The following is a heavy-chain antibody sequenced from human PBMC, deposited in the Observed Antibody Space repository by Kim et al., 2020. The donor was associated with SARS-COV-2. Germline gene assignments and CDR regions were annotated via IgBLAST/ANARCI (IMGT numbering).Heavy chain of an antibody. CDR1: GFTFSSYA. CDR2: ISYDGSNK. CDR3: ARRPSGSYSSD. V-gene: IGHV3-30-3*01. D-gene: IGHD1-26*01. J-gene: IGHJ4*02. Sequence: GGSLRLSCAASGFTFSSYAMHWVRQAPGKGLEWVAVISYDGSNKYYADSVKGRFTISRDNSKNTLYLQMNSLRAEDTAVYYCARRPSGSYSSDWGQGTLVTVSS.